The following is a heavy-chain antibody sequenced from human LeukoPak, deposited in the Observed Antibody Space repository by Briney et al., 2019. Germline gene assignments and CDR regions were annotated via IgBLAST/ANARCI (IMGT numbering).Heavy chain of an antibody. CDR2: ISGSGGST. D-gene: IGHD3-22*01. Sequence: GGSLRLSCAASGFTFSSYAMSWVRQAPGKGLEWVSAISGSGGSTYYADSVKGRFTISRDNSKNTLYLQMNSLRAEDTAVYCCAKDQGSYYYDTSGYPDYWGQGTLVTVSS. V-gene: IGHV3-23*01. CDR3: AKDQGSYYYDTSGYPDY. CDR1: GFTFSSYA. J-gene: IGHJ4*02.